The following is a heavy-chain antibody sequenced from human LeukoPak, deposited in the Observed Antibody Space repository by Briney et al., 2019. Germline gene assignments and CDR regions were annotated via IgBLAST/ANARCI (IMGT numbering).Heavy chain of an antibody. CDR3: TRRRYSGYDLYYFDY. J-gene: IGHJ4*02. V-gene: IGHV3-73*01. D-gene: IGHD5-12*01. CDR2: IRSKANSYAT. Sequence: GGSLRLSCAASGFTFSGSAMHWDRQASGKGLEWVGRIRSKANSYATAYAASVKGRFTISRDDSKNTAYLQMNSLKTEDTAVYYCTRRRYSGYDLYYFDYWGQGTLVTVSS. CDR1: GFTFSGSA.